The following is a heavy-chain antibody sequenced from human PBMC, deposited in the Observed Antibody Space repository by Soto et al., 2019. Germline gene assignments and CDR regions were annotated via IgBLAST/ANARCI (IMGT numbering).Heavy chain of an antibody. J-gene: IGHJ4*02. CDR3: ERDSRVGIFFY. CDR2: IIPIFGTT. V-gene: IGHV1-69*13. D-gene: IGHD1-20*01. CDR1: GGTFSSYA. Sequence: SVKVFCRASGGTFSSYAMSWVRQARGQGLEWMGGIIPIFGTTNYAQKFQGRVTITADESTSTAYMELSSLRSEDTAVYYFERDSRVGIFFYWGQGTLVTASS.